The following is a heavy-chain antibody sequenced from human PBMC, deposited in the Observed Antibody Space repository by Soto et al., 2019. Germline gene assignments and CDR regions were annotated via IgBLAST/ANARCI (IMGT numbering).Heavy chain of an antibody. V-gene: IGHV3-48*01. CDR2: ISSSGTTI. J-gene: IGHJ5*02. D-gene: IGHD3-16*02. CDR1: GFTFSTYS. Sequence: DVQLVESGGGLVQPGGSLRLSCAASGFTFSTYSMNWVRQAPGKGLEWVSYISSSGTTIYYADSVKGRFTISRDNAKNALSLQMNGRRAEDTAVYYCATWSYRFDPWGQGTLVTVSS. CDR3: ATWSYRFDP.